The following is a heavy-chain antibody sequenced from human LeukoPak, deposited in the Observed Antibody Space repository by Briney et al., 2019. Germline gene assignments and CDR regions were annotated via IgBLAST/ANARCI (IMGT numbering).Heavy chain of an antibody. D-gene: IGHD1-1*01. Sequence: GGSLRLSCAASGFTFSDYYMSWIRQAPGKGLEWVSYISAGAGSSTNYAESVKGRFTISRDNSKNTLYLQMSSLRAEDTAVYYCATNRGWASGDAFDIWGQGTMVTVSS. CDR3: ATNRGWASGDAFDI. V-gene: IGHV3-11*06. CDR1: GFTFSDYY. J-gene: IGHJ3*02. CDR2: ISAGAGSST.